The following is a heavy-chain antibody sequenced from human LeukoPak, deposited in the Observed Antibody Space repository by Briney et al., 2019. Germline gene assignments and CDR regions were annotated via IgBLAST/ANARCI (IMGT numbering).Heavy chain of an antibody. CDR2: MYLSGTT. CDR3: AREVPIAAAGSRLLDP. J-gene: IGHJ5*02. Sequence: SETLSLTCTVSGDSINSLDLWSWVRQPPGKGLVWIGGMYLSGTTHSNPSVKSRVTISIDKSKNQFSLKLSSVTAADTAVYYCAREVPIAAAGSRLLDPWGQGTLVTVSS. D-gene: IGHD6-13*01. V-gene: IGHV4-4*02. CDR1: GDSINSLDL.